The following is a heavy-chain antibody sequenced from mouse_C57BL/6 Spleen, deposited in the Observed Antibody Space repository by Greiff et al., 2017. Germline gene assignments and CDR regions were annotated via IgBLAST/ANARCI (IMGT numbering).Heavy chain of an antibody. CDR3: ARDADGDYYAMDY. Sequence: EVKLVESGGGLVQSGRSLRLSCATSGFTFCDFYMEWVRQAPGKGLEWIAASRNKANDYTTEYSASVKGRFIVSRDTSQSILYLQMNALRAEDTAIYYCARDADGDYYAMDYWGQGTSVTVSS. CDR2: SRNKANDYTT. V-gene: IGHV7-1*01. CDR1: GFTFCDFY. J-gene: IGHJ4*01.